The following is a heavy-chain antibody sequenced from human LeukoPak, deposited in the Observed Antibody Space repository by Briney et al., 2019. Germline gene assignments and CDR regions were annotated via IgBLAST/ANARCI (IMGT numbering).Heavy chain of an antibody. CDR2: ISGSGGST. D-gene: IGHD6-13*01. CDR3: AKALWGLAAAGDFDY. CDR1: GFTFSSYA. V-gene: IGHV3-23*01. Sequence: PVGSLRLSCAASGFTFSSYAMSWVRQAPGKGLEWVSAISGSGGSTYYADSVKGRFTISRDNSKNTLYLQMNSLSAEDTAVYYCAKALWGLAAAGDFDYWGQGTLVTVSS. J-gene: IGHJ4*02.